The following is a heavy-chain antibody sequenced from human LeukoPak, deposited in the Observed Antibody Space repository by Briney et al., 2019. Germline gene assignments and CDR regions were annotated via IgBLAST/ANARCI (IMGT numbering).Heavy chain of an antibody. CDR1: GPTFTTYW. CDR2: IMLEGTET. CDR3: ARGENYDFWTTYYTRGHYYYYYYMDV. Sequence: GRSLRLSCEASGPTFTTYWLGSARHPAGEGLGWVANIMLEGTETTRAASVKGRLTISRDNAKNSLYLQMDRLKAEDTAVYYCARGENYDFWTTYYTRGHYYYYYYMDVWGQGTTVTVSS. D-gene: IGHD3-3*01. V-gene: IGHV3-7*01. J-gene: IGHJ6*03.